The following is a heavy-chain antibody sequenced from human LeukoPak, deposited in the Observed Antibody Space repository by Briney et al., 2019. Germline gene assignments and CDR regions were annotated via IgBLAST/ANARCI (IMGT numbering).Heavy chain of an antibody. CDR3: ARSRQTAMVLFDY. V-gene: IGHV4-34*01. CDR2: INHSGST. J-gene: IGHJ4*02. CDR1: GGSFSGYY. D-gene: IGHD5-18*01. Sequence: SETLSLTCAVYGGSFSGYYWSWVRQPPGKGLEWIGEINHSGSTNYNPSLKSRVTISVDTSKNQFSLKLSSVTAAGTAVYYCARSRQTAMVLFDYWGQGTLVTVSS.